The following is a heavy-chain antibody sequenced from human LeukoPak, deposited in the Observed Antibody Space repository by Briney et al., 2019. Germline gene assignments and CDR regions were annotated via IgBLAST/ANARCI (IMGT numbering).Heavy chain of an antibody. J-gene: IGHJ4*02. CDR3: ARDGPYDYGDYLFDY. CDR1: GFTFSSYG. CDR2: ISYDGSNK. D-gene: IGHD4-17*01. V-gene: IGHV3-30*19. Sequence: GGSLRLSCAASGFTFSSYGMHWVRQAPGKGLEWVAVISYDGSNKYYADSVKGRFTISRDNSKNTLYLQMNSLRAEDTAVYYCARDGPYDYGDYLFDYWGQGTLATVSS.